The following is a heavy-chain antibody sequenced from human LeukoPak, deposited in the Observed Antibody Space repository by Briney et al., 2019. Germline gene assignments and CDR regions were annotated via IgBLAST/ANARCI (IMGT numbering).Heavy chain of an antibody. J-gene: IGHJ6*03. D-gene: IGHD1-7*01. Sequence: GGSLRLSCAASGFTISSYWMSWVRQAPGKGLEWVANIKQDGSEKYYVDSVKGRFTISRDNAKNSLYLQMNSLRAEDTAVYYCARVRGTWYYYYMDVWGKGTTVTVSS. CDR3: ARVRGTWYYYYMDV. V-gene: IGHV3-7*01. CDR1: GFTISSYW. CDR2: IKQDGSEK.